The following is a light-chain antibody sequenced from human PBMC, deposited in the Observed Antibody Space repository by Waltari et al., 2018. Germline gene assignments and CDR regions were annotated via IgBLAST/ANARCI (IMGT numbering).Light chain of an antibody. Sequence: QSALTQVASVSGSPGQSITISCTGAVSDIGTHNLVSWPQQHPGKVPKLILFEVSKPPAGVSNRFSGSKSGNTASLTISGLQPDDEGDYYCCSYAGGSVWVFGGGTKLTVL. V-gene: IGLV2-23*02. CDR1: VSDIGTHNL. CDR3: CSYAGGSVWV. CDR2: EVS. J-gene: IGLJ3*02.